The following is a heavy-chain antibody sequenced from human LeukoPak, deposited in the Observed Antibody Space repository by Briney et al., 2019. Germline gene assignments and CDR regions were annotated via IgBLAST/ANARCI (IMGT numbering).Heavy chain of an antibody. CDR3: ARDGAYYDILTDYYT. D-gene: IGHD3-9*01. Sequence: ASVKVSCKASGYTFTGYYMHWVRQAPGQGLEWMGWINPNSGGTNYAQKFQGRVTMNRDTSISTAYMELSRLRSDDTAVYYCARDGAYYDILTDYYTWGQGTLVTVSS. J-gene: IGHJ4*02. CDR1: GYTFTGYY. V-gene: IGHV1-2*02. CDR2: INPNSGGT.